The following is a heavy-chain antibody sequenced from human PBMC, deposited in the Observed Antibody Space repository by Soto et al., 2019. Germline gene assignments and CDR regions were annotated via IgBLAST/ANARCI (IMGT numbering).Heavy chain of an antibody. D-gene: IGHD2-15*01. CDR2: ISDSGVT. J-gene: IGHJ3*02. Sequence: QVQLQESGPRLVKSSETLSLVCSVSGDSIIRSFWGWIRQSPGKGLEYIGYISDSGVTDYDPSLKSRVTISVYTSSNQFSLKLKSVTAADTAMYYCARGAVDFSGPDSFDIWGQDTLVTVSS. V-gene: IGHV4-59*01. CDR1: GDSIIRSF. CDR3: ARGAVDFSGPDSFDI.